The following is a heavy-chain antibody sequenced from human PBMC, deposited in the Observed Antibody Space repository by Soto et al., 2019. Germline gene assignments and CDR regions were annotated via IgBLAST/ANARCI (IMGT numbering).Heavy chain of an antibody. D-gene: IGHD5-18*01. V-gene: IGHV3-23*01. CDR1: GFTFSSYA. CDR3: AKARGYSYGSYYYGMDV. Sequence: GGSLRLSCAASGFTFSSYAMSWVRQAPGKGLEWVSAISGSGGSTYYADSVKGRFTISRDNSKNTLYLQMNSLRAEDTAVYYCAKARGYSYGSYYYGMDVWGQGTTVTVSS. CDR2: ISGSGGST. J-gene: IGHJ6*02.